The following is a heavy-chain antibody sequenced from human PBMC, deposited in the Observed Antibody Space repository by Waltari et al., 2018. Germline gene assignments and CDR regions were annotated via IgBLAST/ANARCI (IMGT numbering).Heavy chain of an antibody. J-gene: IGHJ4*02. Sequence: QVQLQESGPGLVQPSETLSLTCAVSGYSIRSGYYWSWIRLRPGEGLEWIGCMHHSGTTYYNPSLKSRVTISVDTSKNQFSLKLSSGTAADTAVYYWARRVSTGWQYNYFDYWGQGTPVTVSS. CDR2: MHHSGTT. CDR3: ARRVSTGWQYNYFDY. V-gene: IGHV4-38-2*01. CDR1: GYSIRSGYY. D-gene: IGHD6-25*01.